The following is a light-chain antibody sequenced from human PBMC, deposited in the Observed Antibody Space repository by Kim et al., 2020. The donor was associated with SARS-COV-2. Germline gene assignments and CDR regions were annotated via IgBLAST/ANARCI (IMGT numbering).Light chain of an antibody. J-gene: IGKJ2*01. V-gene: IGKV4-1*01. Sequence: DIVMTQSPDSLAVSLGERATINCKSSQSVLYSSNNNNYLAWYQQKPGQPPKLLIYWASTRESGVPDRFSGSGSGTDFTLTISSLQAEDVAVYYCQQYYTTLPTFGQGTKLEI. CDR3: QQYYTTLPT. CDR1: QSVLYSSNNNNY. CDR2: WAS.